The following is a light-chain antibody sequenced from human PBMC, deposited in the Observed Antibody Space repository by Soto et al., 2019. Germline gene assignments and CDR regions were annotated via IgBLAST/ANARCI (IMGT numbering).Light chain of an antibody. CDR2: GNT. J-gene: IGLJ1*01. V-gene: IGLV1-40*01. CDR3: QSYDRSLRGYV. Sequence: QSGLTQPPSVSFAPGQRVTISCTGTSSNIGSGYDVHWYQHLPGTAPKLLIYGNTIRPSGVPDRFSGSKSGTSASLAITGLQAEDEADYYCQSYDRSLRGYVFGTGTKVTVL. CDR1: SSNIGSGYD.